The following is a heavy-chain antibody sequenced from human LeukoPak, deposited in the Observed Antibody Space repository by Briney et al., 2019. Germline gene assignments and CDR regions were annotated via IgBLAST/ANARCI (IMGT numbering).Heavy chain of an antibody. Sequence: PGGSLRLSCAASGFTFSNFGMHWVRQAPGKGLEWVSFLRFDGTNKYYADSVKGRFTISRDSPKNTLYLQMNSLRPEDTAVYYCAKDRQFSYYFDYWGQGTLVTVST. CDR2: LRFDGTNK. CDR1: GFTFSNFG. D-gene: IGHD3-3*01. J-gene: IGHJ4*02. V-gene: IGHV3-30*02. CDR3: AKDRQFSYYFDY.